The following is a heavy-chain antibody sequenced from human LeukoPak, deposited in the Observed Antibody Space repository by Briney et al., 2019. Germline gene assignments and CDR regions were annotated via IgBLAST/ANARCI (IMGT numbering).Heavy chain of an antibody. D-gene: IGHD6-19*01. V-gene: IGHV3-64D*06. CDR2: ISSDGVSK. Sequence: GGSLRLSCSASGFTFSSSPMHWVRQAPGKGLEYVSAISSDGVSKYHGDSMKGRFTISRDNSKNILYLHMSSLRAEDTAVYYCVQEGSGWYASWGQGTLVTVSS. J-gene: IGHJ4*02. CDR1: GFTFSSSP. CDR3: VQEGSGWYAS.